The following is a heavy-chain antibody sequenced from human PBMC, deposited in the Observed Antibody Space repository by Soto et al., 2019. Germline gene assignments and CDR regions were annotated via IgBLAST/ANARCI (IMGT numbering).Heavy chain of an antibody. CDR2: ISWNSGSI. CDR3: ATRADYYDSSRGQTDY. J-gene: IGHJ4*02. Sequence: EVQLVASGGGLVQPGRSLRLSCAASGFTFDDYAMHWVRQAPGKGLEWVSGISWNSGSIGYADSVKGRFTISRDNAKNSLYLQMNSLRAEDTALYYCATRADYYDSSRGQTDYWGQGTLVTVSS. CDR1: GFTFDDYA. V-gene: IGHV3-9*01. D-gene: IGHD3-22*01.